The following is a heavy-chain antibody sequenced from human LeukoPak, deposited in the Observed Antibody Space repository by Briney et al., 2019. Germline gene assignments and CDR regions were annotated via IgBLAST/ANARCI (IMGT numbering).Heavy chain of an antibody. CDR2: ISAYNGNT. V-gene: IGHV1-18*01. D-gene: IGHD3-10*01. CDR1: GYTFTSYG. Sequence: ASVTVSFKASGYTFTSYGISWVRQAPGQGLEWMGWISAYNGNTNYAQKLQGRVTMTTDTSTSTAYMELRSLRSDDTAVYYCARNVRGSGSYYFDYWGQGTLVTVSS. CDR3: ARNVRGSGSYYFDY. J-gene: IGHJ4*02.